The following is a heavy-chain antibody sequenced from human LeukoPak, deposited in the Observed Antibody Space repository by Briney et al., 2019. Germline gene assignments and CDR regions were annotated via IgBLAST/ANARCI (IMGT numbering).Heavy chain of an antibody. V-gene: IGHV5-51*01. CDR1: GYTFTTSW. CDR3: ARAGYSGYETDY. D-gene: IGHD5-12*01. J-gene: IGHJ4*02. Sequence: KRGESLKISCKGFGYTFTTSWIGWVRQMPGKGLEWMGIIYPGDSDTRYSPSFQGQVTISVDKSFSTAYLQWSSLKASDTAMYYCARAGYSGYETDYWGQGTLVTVSS. CDR2: IYPGDSDT.